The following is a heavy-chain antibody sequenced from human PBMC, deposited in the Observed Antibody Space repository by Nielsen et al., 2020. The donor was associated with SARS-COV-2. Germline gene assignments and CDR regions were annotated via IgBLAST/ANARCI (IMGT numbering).Heavy chain of an antibody. J-gene: IGHJ5*02. CDR3: ARGRGYYDLWSGPSWFDP. V-gene: IGHV3-53*01. CDR2: IFSGGNT. D-gene: IGHD3-3*01. CDR1: GFNVSNNY. Sequence: GESLKISCAVSGFNVSNNYITWVRQAPGKGLEWVSVIFSGGNTYYSDSANGRFTISRDNSKNTVYLQMSSLRGEDTAVYYCARGRGYYDLWSGPSWFDPWGQGTLVTVSS.